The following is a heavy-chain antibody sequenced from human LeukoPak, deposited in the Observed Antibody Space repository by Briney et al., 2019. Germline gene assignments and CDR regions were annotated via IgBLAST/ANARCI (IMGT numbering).Heavy chain of an antibody. Sequence: PGGPLRLSCTGSGFTFSDHYMTWVRQAPGEGLEWVANIRHDGGEEYYVDSVKGRFTISRDNAKKSLYLQTNSLGAEDTAVYYCARDGGVRGRLAYFDYWGQGNLVTVSS. CDR1: GFTFSDHY. V-gene: IGHV3-7*01. CDR3: ARDGGVRGRLAYFDY. D-gene: IGHD2-8*02. CDR2: IRHDGGEE. J-gene: IGHJ4*02.